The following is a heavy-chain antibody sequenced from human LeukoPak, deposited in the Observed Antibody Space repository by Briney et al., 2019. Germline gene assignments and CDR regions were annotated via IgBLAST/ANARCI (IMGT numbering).Heavy chain of an antibody. CDR2: INSDGSST. CDR3: ARLGIGFGYSYGYNYYYGMDV. J-gene: IGHJ6*02. V-gene: IGHV3-74*01. CDR1: GFTFSSYW. D-gene: IGHD5-18*01. Sequence: GGSLRLSCAASGFTFSSYWMHWVRQAPGKGLVWVSRINSDGSSTSYADSVKGRFTISRDNAKNTLYLQMNSLRAEDTAVYYCARLGIGFGYSYGYNYYYGMDVWGQGTTVTVSS.